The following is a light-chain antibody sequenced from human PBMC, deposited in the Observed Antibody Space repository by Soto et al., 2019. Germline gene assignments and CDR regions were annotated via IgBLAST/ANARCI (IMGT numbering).Light chain of an antibody. Sequence: DIQMTQSPSSLSASVGDRVTMTCRSSQSISSYLNWYQQKPGKVPKLLIYAASSLQSGVPSRFSGSGSGAEFTLTISSLQPDDSATFYCQQYKSYSPTFGQGTKV. J-gene: IGKJ1*01. CDR1: QSISSY. CDR2: AAS. CDR3: QQYKSYSPT. V-gene: IGKV1-39*01.